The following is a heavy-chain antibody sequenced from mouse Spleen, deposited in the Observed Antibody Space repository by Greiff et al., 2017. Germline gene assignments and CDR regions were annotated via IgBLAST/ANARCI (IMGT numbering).Heavy chain of an antibody. V-gene: IGHV2-9*02. CDR2: IWAGGST. D-gene: IGHD1-2*01. J-gene: IGHJ4*01. CDR3: ARDRDYDGSMDY. Sequence: VKLMESGPGLVAPSQSLSITCTVSGFSLTSYGVHWVRQPPGKGLEWLGVIWAGGSTNYNSALMSRLSISKDNSKSQVFLKMNSLQTDDTAMYYCARDRDYDGSMDYWGQGTSVTVSS. CDR1: GFSLTSYG.